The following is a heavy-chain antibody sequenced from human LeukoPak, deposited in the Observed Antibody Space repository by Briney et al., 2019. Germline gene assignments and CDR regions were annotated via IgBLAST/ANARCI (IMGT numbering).Heavy chain of an antibody. V-gene: IGHV3-53*01. J-gene: IGHJ5*02. Sequence: PGGSLRLSCAASGFTVSSSKYMSWVRQAPGKGLEWVSVLYSGGSTFYADSVKGRFTISRDNSKNTLYLQMNNLRAQDTALYYCARAADLTPAHLIWFDPWGRGTLVTVSS. CDR3: ARAADLTPAHLIWFDP. CDR2: LYSGGST. D-gene: IGHD3/OR15-3a*01. CDR1: GFTVSSSKY.